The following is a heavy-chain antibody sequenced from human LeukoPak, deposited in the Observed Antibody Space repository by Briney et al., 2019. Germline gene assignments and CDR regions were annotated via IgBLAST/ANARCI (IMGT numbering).Heavy chain of an antibody. CDR2: IKQDGSEK. Sequence: GGSLRLSCAASGFTFSSYWMSWVRQAPGKGLEWVANIKQDGSEKYYVDSVKGRFTISRDNAKNSLYLQMNSLRAEDTAVDYCARDGGYCSSTSCPGDIWGQGTMVTVSS. D-gene: IGHD2-2*01. CDR3: ARDGGYCSSTSCPGDI. J-gene: IGHJ3*02. CDR1: GFTFSSYW. V-gene: IGHV3-7*01.